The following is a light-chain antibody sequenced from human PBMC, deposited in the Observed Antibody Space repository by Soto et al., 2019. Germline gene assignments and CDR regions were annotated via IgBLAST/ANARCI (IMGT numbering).Light chain of an antibody. V-gene: IGKV3-15*01. Sequence: EIVMTQSPATLSVSPGERATLSCRASQSISTNLAWYQQKPGQAPRLLIYGASTRATGIPARFSGSGSGTDFTLTISSLQSEDVAVYYCQQYNNWPPLTFGGGNKVEIK. CDR1: QSISTN. CDR2: GAS. J-gene: IGKJ4*01. CDR3: QQYNNWPPLT.